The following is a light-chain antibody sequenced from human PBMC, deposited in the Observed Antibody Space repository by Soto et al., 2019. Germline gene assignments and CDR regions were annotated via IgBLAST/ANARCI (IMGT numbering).Light chain of an antibody. J-gene: IGKJ1*01. CDR2: DAS. CDR3: LQHNSYSEA. CDR1: QSISSW. V-gene: IGKV1-5*01. Sequence: DIQMTQSPSTLSASVGDRVTITCRASQSISSWVAWYQQKPGTAPKLLIYDASSLESGVPSRFSGSGSGTEFTLTISSLQPEDFATYYCLQHNSYSEAFGQGTKVDIK.